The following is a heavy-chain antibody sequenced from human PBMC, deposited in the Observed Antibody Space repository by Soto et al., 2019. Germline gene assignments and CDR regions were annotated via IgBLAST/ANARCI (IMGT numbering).Heavy chain of an antibody. J-gene: IGHJ6*02. D-gene: IGHD6-25*01. CDR1: GFTFSSYS. CDR3: ARDGYSSGGMDV. Sequence: EVQLVESGGGLVKPGGSLRLSCAASGFTFSSYSMSWVRQAPGKGLEWVSSISSSSSYIYYADSVKGRFTISRDNAKNSLYLQMNSLRAEDTAVYYCARDGYSSGGMDVWGQGTTVTVSS. V-gene: IGHV3-21*01. CDR2: ISSSSSYI.